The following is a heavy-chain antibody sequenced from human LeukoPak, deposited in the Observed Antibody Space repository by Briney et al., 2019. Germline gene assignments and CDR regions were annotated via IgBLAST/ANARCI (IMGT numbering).Heavy chain of an antibody. CDR2: INAGNGNT. J-gene: IGHJ4*02. V-gene: IGHV1-3*01. Sequence: ASVKVSCKASGYTFTSYAMHWVRQAPGQRLEWMGWINAGNGNTKYSQKFQGRVTITRDTSASTAYMELSSLRSEDTAVYYCARDREAVAGFHDYRGQGTLVTVSS. CDR1: GYTFTSYA. CDR3: ARDREAVAGFHDY. D-gene: IGHD6-19*01.